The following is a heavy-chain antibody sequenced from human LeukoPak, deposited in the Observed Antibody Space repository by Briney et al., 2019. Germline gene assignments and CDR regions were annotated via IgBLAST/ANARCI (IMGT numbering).Heavy chain of an antibody. CDR1: GFTFSSYA. D-gene: IGHD3-10*01. CDR3: AKDAVAPGSGGDYFDY. CDR2: MTRTGTT. V-gene: IGHV3-23*01. Sequence: GGSLRLSCAASGFTFSSYAMSWVRQAPGKGLEWVSVMTRTGTTYYADSVKGRFTISRDNSKNTLYLQVNSLRAEDTAVYSCAKDAVAPGSGGDYFDYWGQETLVTVSS. J-gene: IGHJ4*02.